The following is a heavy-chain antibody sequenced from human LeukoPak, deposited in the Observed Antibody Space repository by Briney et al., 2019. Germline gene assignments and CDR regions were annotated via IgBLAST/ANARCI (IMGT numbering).Heavy chain of an antibody. D-gene: IGHD3-22*01. CDR3: GRALVDYYDSSGYYHPDWYFDL. V-gene: IGHV4-61*02. J-gene: IGHJ2*01. Sequence: SETLSLTCTVSGGSISSGSYYWSWIRQPAGKGLEWIGRIYTSGSTNYNPSLKSRVTISLDTSKNQFSLKLTSVTAADTAVYYCGRALVDYYDSSGYYHPDWYFDLWGRGTLVTVSS. CDR1: GGSISSGSYY. CDR2: IYTSGST.